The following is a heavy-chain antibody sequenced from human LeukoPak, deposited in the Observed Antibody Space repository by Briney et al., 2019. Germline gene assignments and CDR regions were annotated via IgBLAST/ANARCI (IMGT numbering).Heavy chain of an antibody. Sequence: SETLSLTCAVYGGSFSGYYWSWIRQPPGKGLEWIGEINHSGSTNYNPSLKSRVTISVGTSKNQFSLKLSSVTAADTAVYYCGRHKYYGSLVDYWGQGTLVTVSS. V-gene: IGHV4-34*01. CDR3: GRHKYYGSLVDY. D-gene: IGHD3-3*01. CDR1: GGSFSGYY. CDR2: INHSGST. J-gene: IGHJ4*02.